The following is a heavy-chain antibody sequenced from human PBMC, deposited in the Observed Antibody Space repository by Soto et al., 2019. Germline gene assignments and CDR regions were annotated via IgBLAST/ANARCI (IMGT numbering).Heavy chain of an antibody. CDR2: IWYDGSNK. CDR3: ARDDSYSSSSFDY. J-gene: IGHJ4*02. D-gene: IGHD6-6*01. CDR1: GFTFSSYG. V-gene: IGHV3-33*01. Sequence: GGSLRLSCAASGFTFSSYGMHWVRQAPGKGLEWVAVIWYDGSNKYYADSVKGRFTISRDNSKNTLYLQMNSLRAEDTAVYYCARDDSYSSSSFDYWGQGTLVTVSS.